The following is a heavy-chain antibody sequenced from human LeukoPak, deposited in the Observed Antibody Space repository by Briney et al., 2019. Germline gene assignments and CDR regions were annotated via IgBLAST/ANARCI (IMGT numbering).Heavy chain of an antibody. CDR2: INPNSGGT. CDR3: ARDLYDILTGYYPY. D-gene: IGHD3-9*01. V-gene: IGHV1-2*02. Sequence: GASVKVSCKASGYTFTGYHMRWVRQAPGQGLEWMGWINPNSGGTNYAQKFQGRVTMTRDTSISTAYMELSRLRSDDTAVYYCARDLYDILTGYYPYWGQGNLVTVSS. J-gene: IGHJ4*02. CDR1: GYTFTGYH.